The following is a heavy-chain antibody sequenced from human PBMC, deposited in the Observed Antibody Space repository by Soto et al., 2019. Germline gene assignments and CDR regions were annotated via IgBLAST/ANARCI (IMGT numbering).Heavy chain of an antibody. Sequence: QVQLVQSGAEVKKPGSSVKVSCKASGGTFSSYTISWVRQAPGQGLEWMGRIIPILGIANYAQKFQGRVTITADKSTSTAYMELSSLRSEDTAVYYCASLEPNTVTTDRENDYWGQGTLVTVSS. CDR3: ASLEPNTVTTDRENDY. V-gene: IGHV1-69*02. J-gene: IGHJ4*02. CDR2: IIPILGIA. D-gene: IGHD4-17*01. CDR1: GGTFSSYT.